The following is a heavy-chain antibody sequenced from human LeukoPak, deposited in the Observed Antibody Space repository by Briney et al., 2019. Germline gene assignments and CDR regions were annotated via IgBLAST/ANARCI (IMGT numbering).Heavy chain of an antibody. CDR1: GFTFSSSW. CDR3: AKDLPYCGGDCYFDYFDY. CDR2: IKQDGSEK. V-gene: IGHV3-7*01. D-gene: IGHD2-21*02. J-gene: IGHJ4*02. Sequence: GGSLRLSCAASGFTFSSSWMSWVRQAPGKGLEWVANIKQDGSEKYYVDSVKGRFTISRDNAKNSLYLQMNSLRAEDTAVYYCAKDLPYCGGDCYFDYFDYWGQGTLVTVSS.